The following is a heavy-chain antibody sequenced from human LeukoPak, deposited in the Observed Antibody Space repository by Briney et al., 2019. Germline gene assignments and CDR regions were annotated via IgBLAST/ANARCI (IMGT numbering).Heavy chain of an antibody. J-gene: IGHJ6*03. CDR1: GGSISSYY. V-gene: IGHV4-4*07. D-gene: IGHD3-3*01. CDR2: IYTSGST. CDR3: ARDDFWSGQYYYMDV. Sequence: SETLSLTCTVSGGSISSYYWSWIRQPAGKGLEWIGRIYTSGSTNYNPSLKSRVTMSVDTSKNQFSLKLSSVTAADTAVYYCARDDFWSGQYYYMDVWGKGTTVTVSS.